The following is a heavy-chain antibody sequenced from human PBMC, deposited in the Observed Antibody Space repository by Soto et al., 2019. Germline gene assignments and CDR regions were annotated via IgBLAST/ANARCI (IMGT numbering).Heavy chain of an antibody. Sequence: EVQLVESGGGLVKPGGSLRLSCAASGFTFSSYSMNWVRQAPGKGLEWVSSISSSSSYIYYADSVKGRFTISRDNAKNSLYLHMNSLRAEDTGVYYCALSGDSFAGDYWGQGTLVTVSS. J-gene: IGHJ4*02. CDR1: GFTFSSYS. CDR3: ALSGDSFAGDY. D-gene: IGHD4-17*01. V-gene: IGHV3-21*01. CDR2: ISSSSSYI.